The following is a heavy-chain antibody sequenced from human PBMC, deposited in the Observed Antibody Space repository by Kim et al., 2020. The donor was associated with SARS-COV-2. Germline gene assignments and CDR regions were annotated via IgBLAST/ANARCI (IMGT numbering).Heavy chain of an antibody. Sequence: GGSLRLSCAASGFSFNSYWMNWVRQAPGKGLEWVANIKQDGSDRNYVGSVKGRFNISRDNTNNSVFLQMNSLRAEDTAVYYCARGGSDYWSGYYNFFDPWGQGTLVTVSS. CDR3: ARGGSDYWSGYYNFFDP. J-gene: IGHJ5*02. D-gene: IGHD3-3*01. CDR2: IKQDGSDR. V-gene: IGHV3-7*01. CDR1: GFSFNSYW.